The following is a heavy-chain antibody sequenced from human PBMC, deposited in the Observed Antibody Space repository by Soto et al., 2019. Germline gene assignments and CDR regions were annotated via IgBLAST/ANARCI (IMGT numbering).Heavy chain of an antibody. V-gene: IGHV3-23*01. Sequence: GGSLRLSCAASEFSFDDYAMSWVRQAPGKGLEWVSSITFTGVSTYYADSVKGRFTISRDNSKNTLYLQMNSLRAEDTAVYYCAKGPEYYYDSSGYYLYGMDVWGQGTTVTVSS. CDR1: EFSFDDYA. D-gene: IGHD3-22*01. CDR3: AKGPEYYYDSSGYYLYGMDV. CDR2: ITFTGVST. J-gene: IGHJ6*02.